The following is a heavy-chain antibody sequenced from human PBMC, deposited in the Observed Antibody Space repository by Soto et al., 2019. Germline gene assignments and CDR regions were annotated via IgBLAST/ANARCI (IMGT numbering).Heavy chain of an antibody. V-gene: IGHV1-3*01. J-gene: IGHJ4*02. Sequence: GASVKVSCKASGYTFTSYAMHWVRQAPGQRLGWMGWINAGNGNTKYSQKFQGRVTITRDTSASTAYMELSSLRSEDTAVYYCARERPGYSSSWYVGIWDYWGQGTLVTVSS. CDR2: INAGNGNT. CDR3: ARERPGYSSSWYVGIWDY. D-gene: IGHD6-13*01. CDR1: GYTFTSYA.